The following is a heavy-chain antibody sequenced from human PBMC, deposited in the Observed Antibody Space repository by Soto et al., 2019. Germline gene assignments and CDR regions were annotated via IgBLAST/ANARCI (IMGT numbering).Heavy chain of an antibody. Sequence: SDPLSLPFPCSAGSVSSNTYSWSWIRQPPGMGLEGIGYFFSSGGTNYNPSLKHQDTISVDTSKNQFSLKLRSVTASGSTVYYCARVRRDDYLSVVYGMDVWGQGTSVTVSS. D-gene: IGHD5-12*01. CDR1: AGSVSSNTYS. J-gene: IGHJ6*02. V-gene: IGHV4-61*01. CDR3: ARVRRDDYLSVVYGMDV. CDR2: FFSSGGT.